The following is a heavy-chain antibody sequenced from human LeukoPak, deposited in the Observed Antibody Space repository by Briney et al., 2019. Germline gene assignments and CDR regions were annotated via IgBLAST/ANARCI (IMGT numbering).Heavy chain of an antibody. V-gene: IGHV3-30*18. J-gene: IGHJ4*02. CDR1: GFAFSDYG. CDR2: ISYDGSHA. D-gene: IGHD2-21*01. CDR3: AKSNSGCYVPPSD. Sequence: GRSLRLSRAVSGFAFSDYGMHWVRQAPGKGLEWVAVISYDGSHAYYADSVKGRFTISRDNSKNTLYLQMNSLRAEDTAVYYCAKSNSGCYVPPSDWGQGTLVTVSS.